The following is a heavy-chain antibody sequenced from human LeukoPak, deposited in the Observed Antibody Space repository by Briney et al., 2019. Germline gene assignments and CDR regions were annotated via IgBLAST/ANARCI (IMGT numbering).Heavy chain of an antibody. D-gene: IGHD4-23*01. J-gene: IGHJ5*02. CDR1: GGTFSSYA. Sequence: ASVKVSCKASGGTFSSYAISWVRQAPGQGLEWMGGIIPIFGTANYAQKFQGRVTITADKSTSTAYMELSSLRSEDTAVYYCARDNRPTTVVTGNLPNGFDPWGQGTLVTVSS. CDR3: ARDNRPTTVVTGNLPNGFDP. CDR2: IIPIFGTA. V-gene: IGHV1-69*06.